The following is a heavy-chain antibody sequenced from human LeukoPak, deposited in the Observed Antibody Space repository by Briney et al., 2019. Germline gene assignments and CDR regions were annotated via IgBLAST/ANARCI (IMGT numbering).Heavy chain of an antibody. V-gene: IGHV3-30*02. Sequence: GGSLRLSCAASGFTFSSYGIHWVRQAPGKGLEWVAFIRYDGSNKYYADSVKGRFTISRNNSKNTLYLQMNSLRAEDTAVYYCAKGALAAPLIHAEYFQHWGQGTLVTVSS. CDR3: AKGALAAPLIHAEYFQH. D-gene: IGHD6-13*01. CDR2: IRYDGSNK. J-gene: IGHJ1*01. CDR1: GFTFSSYG.